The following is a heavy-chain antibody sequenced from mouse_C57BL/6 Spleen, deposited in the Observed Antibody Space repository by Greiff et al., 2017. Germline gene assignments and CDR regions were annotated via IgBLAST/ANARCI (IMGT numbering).Heavy chain of an antibody. J-gene: IGHJ4*01. V-gene: IGHV10-1*01. D-gene: IGHD2-2*01. CDR1: GFSFNTYA. CDR3: VRQGGYGGLYYAMDY. Sequence: DVQLVESGGGLVQPKGSLKLSCAASGFSFNTYAMNWVRQAPGKGLEWVARIRSKSNNYATYYADSVKDRFTISRDDSESMLYLQMNNLKTEDTAMYYCVRQGGYGGLYYAMDYWGQGTSVTVSS. CDR2: IRSKSNNYAT.